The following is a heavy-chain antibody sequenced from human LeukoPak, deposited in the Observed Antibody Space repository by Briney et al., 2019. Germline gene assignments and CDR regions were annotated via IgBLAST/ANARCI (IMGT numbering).Heavy chain of an antibody. CDR1: GFTVSSNY. D-gene: IGHD3-10*01. V-gene: IGHV3-66*02. J-gene: IGHJ4*02. CDR2: IYSGGST. Sequence: PGGSLRLSCAASGFTVSSNYMNWVRQAPGKGLEWVSVIYSGGSTYYADSVKRRFTISRDNSKNTLYLQMNGLRPDDTAVYYCARVPPSAWPLGFDYWGQGTLVTVSS. CDR3: ARVPPSAWPLGFDY.